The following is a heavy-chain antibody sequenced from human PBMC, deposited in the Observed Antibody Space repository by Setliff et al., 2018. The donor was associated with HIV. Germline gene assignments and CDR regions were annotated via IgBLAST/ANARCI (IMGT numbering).Heavy chain of an antibody. CDR1: GFTFGDFA. D-gene: IGHD3-10*01. CDR3: ARGRLLWSGSYYYYYMDV. Sequence: PGGSLRLSCTASGFTFGDFAMNWVRQAPGKGLEWVGCTRSKVNSYTTEYAASVKGRFTISRDDSKNSLYLQMNSLKTADTAVYYCARGRLLWSGSYYYYYMDVWGKGTTVTVSS. J-gene: IGHJ6*03. CDR2: TRSKVNSYTT. V-gene: IGHV3-72*01.